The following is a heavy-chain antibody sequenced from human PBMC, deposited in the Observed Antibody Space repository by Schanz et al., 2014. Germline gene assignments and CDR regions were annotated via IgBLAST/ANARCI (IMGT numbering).Heavy chain of an antibody. V-gene: IGHV3-23*04. CDR2: ISGSGGTT. Sequence: EVQLVESGGGVVQPGRSLRLSCAASGFTFSSYAMSWVRQAPGRGLEWVSGISGSGGTTHYADSVEGRFTISRVNSKNTLYLRMKGLRAEDTAVYYCAKGRRGYFDSSGSYWGTFDFWGQGTLVSVSS. J-gene: IGHJ4*02. CDR3: AKGRRGYFDSSGSYWGTFDF. D-gene: IGHD3-22*01. CDR1: GFTFSSYA.